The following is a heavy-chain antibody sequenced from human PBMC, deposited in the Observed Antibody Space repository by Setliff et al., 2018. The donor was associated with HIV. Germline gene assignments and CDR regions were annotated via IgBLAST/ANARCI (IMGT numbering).Heavy chain of an antibody. J-gene: IGHJ4*02. CDR1: GYTFTSYY. V-gene: IGHV1-69*10. D-gene: IGHD3-22*01. CDR3: AGSAHSYSYMGYYYDSSAYFIDLYHLDY. CDR2: MLPILGMG. Sequence: SVKVSCKASGYTFTSYYMHWVRQAPGQVLEWMGGMLPILGMGDFAQKFQGRVTITADASTRTAYMELSSLTSDDTAVYYCAGSAHSYSYMGYYYDSSAYFIDLYHLDYWGQGTLVTVSS.